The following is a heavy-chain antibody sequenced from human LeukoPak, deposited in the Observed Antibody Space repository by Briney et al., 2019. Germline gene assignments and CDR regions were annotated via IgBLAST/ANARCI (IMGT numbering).Heavy chain of an antibody. Sequence: GGSPRLSCAASGFTLSRYWMSWVRQAPGKGLEWVASIKQDGSEKYYVDSVKGRFTISRDNAKNSLYLQMNSLRAEDTAVYYCARGEQQWLIYYFDYWGQGTLVTVSS. V-gene: IGHV3-7*01. CDR2: IKQDGSEK. CDR1: GFTLSRYW. CDR3: ARGEQQWLIYYFDY. J-gene: IGHJ4*02. D-gene: IGHD6-19*01.